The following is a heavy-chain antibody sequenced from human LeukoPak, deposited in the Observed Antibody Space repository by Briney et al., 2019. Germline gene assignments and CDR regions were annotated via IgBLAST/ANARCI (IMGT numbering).Heavy chain of an antibody. Sequence: SETLSLTCTVSGGSISSYYWSWIRQPPGKGLEWIGYIYYSGSTNYNPSLKSRVTISVDTSKNQFSLKLSSVTAADTAVYYCARSGYDWFFDYWGQGTLVTVPS. CDR1: GGSISSYY. CDR3: ARSGYDWFFDY. V-gene: IGHV4-59*01. CDR2: IYYSGST. J-gene: IGHJ4*02. D-gene: IGHD5-12*01.